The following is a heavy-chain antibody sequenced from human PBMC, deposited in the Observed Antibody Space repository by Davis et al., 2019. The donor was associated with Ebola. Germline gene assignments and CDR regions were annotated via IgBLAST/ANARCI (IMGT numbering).Heavy chain of an antibody. CDR1: GYTFTGYY. CDR3: ARVALGLLLDYYYGMDV. CDR2: INPNSGGT. V-gene: IGHV1-2*04. J-gene: IGHJ6*02. Sequence: ASVKVSCKASGYTFTGYYMHWVRQAPAQGLEWMGWINPNSGGTNYAQKFQGWVTMTRDTSISTAYMELSRLRSDDTAVYYCARVALGLLLDYYYGMDVWGQGTTVTVSS. D-gene: IGHD2-15*01.